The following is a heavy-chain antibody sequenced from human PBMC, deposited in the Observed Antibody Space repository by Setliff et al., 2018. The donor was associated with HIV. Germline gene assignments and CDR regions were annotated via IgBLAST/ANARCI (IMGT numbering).Heavy chain of an antibody. V-gene: IGHV4-59*11. J-gene: IGHJ4*02. CDR3: ASLPRQLLNGAAAYFDY. D-gene: IGHD5-18*01. Sequence: PSETLSLTCTVSGGSISSPYWSWIRQPPGKGLEWIGYIYYSGSTNYNPSLKSRVTISVDTSKNQFYLRLSYVTAADTAVSYCASLPRQLLNGAAAYFDYWGQGTLVTVSS. CDR1: GGSISSPY. CDR2: IYYSGST.